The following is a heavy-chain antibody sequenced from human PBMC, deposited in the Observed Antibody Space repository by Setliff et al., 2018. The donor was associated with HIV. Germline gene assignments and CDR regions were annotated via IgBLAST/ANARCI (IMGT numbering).Heavy chain of an antibody. CDR1: GDTFKMDT. CDR3: AKDGSGTLRGTFHI. Sequence: WASVKVSCKASGDTFKMDTISWLRQAPGQGPEWMGGIVPAFGSTNYAQKFRDRVKITADGSQTTVYMELNSLRSEDTAVYYCAKDGSGTLRGTFHIWGQGTQVTVSS. V-gene: IGHV1-69*13. D-gene: IGHD3-10*01. J-gene: IGHJ3*02. CDR2: IVPAFGST.